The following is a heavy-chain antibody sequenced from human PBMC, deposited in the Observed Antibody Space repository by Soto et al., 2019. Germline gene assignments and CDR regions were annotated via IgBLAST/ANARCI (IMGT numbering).Heavy chain of an antibody. Sequence: QVQLVESGGGVVQPGRSLRLSCAASGFTFSSYGMHWVRQAPGKGLEWVAVIWYDGSNKYYADSVKGRFTISRDNSKNXQYLQMNSLRAEDTAVYYCARGGRCSSTSCPASFDYWGQGTLVTVSS. D-gene: IGHD2-2*01. CDR2: IWYDGSNK. V-gene: IGHV3-33*01. J-gene: IGHJ4*02. CDR3: ARGGRCSSTSCPASFDY. CDR1: GFTFSSYG.